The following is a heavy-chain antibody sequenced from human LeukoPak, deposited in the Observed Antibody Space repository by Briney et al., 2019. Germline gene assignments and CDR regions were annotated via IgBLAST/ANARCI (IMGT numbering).Heavy chain of an antibody. D-gene: IGHD3-10*01. CDR1: GYTFTSYD. CDR3: ARGNNYGSGSLFYG. Sequence: AASVKVSCKASGYTFTSYDINWVRQATGQGLEWMGWMNPNSGNTGYAQKFQGRVTMTRDTSTTTVYMELSSLKSDDTAVYHCARGNNYGSGSLFYGWGQGTLVTVSS. J-gene: IGHJ4*02. CDR2: MNPNSGNT. V-gene: IGHV1-8*01.